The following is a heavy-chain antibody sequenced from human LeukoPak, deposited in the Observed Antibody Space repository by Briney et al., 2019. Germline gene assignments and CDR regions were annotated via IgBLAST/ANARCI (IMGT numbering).Heavy chain of an antibody. CDR2: IYSGGST. CDR1: GFNGSSTY. CDR3: AREYEQH. D-gene: IGHD3-3*01. V-gene: IGHV3-53*01. Sequence: GGSLRLSCAASGFNGSSTYMSWVRQAPGKGLEWVSVIYSGGSTYYADSVKGRFTVSRDNSKNTLYLQMNSLRAEYTAVYYCAREYEQHWGQGTLVTVSS. J-gene: IGHJ1*01.